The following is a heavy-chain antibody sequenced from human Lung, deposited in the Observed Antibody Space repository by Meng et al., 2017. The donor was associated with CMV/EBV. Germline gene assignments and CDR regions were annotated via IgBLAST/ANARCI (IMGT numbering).Heavy chain of an antibody. CDR1: GFTFSSYA. CDR2: ISGGGGST. Sequence: GESLKISCAASGFTFSSYAMTWVRQARGKGLEWVSVISGGGGSTYYADSVKGRFTISRDNSKNTLYLQVNSLRAEDTAVYYCARATLEYCSSTSCYPFDYWGQGXLVTVSS. V-gene: IGHV3-23*01. D-gene: IGHD2-2*01. J-gene: IGHJ4*02. CDR3: ARATLEYCSSTSCYPFDY.